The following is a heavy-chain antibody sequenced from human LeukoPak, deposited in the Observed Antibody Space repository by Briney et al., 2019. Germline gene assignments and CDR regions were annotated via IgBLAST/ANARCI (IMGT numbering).Heavy chain of an antibody. D-gene: IGHD3-9*01. V-gene: IGHV1-2*02. CDR1: GYTFTGYY. CDR2: INPNSGGT. Sequence: ASVKVSCKASGYTFTGYYMHWVRQAPGQGLEWMGWINPNSGGTNYAQKFQGRVTMTRDTSISTAYMELSRLRSDDTAVYYCARVIDRYFDWLLKSRYYFDYWGQGTLVTVSS. J-gene: IGHJ4*02. CDR3: ARVIDRYFDWLLKSRYYFDY.